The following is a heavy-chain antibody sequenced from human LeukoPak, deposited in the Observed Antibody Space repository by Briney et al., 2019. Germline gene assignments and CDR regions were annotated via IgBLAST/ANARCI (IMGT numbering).Heavy chain of an antibody. CDR1: GGSISSYY. CDR3: AREESSSGSYMRSLFDY. CDR2: IYTSGST. D-gene: IGHD1-26*01. J-gene: IGHJ4*02. V-gene: IGHV4-4*07. Sequence: SETLSLTCTVSGGSISSYYWSWIRQPAGKGLEWIGRIYTSGSTNYNPSLKSRVTMSVDTSKNQFSLKLSSVTAADTAVYYCAREESSSGSYMRSLFDYWGQGTLVTVSS.